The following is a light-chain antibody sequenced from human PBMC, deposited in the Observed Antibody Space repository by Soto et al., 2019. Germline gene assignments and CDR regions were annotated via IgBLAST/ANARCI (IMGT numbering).Light chain of an antibody. CDR1: QSVSSGY. J-gene: IGKJ4*01. CDR3: QQYGSAYQAN. Sequence: DMLLTLSHVRLNSNQWKRGTLSCTAIQSVSSGYLAWYQQKPDQAPRLLIYGASARATGIQDRFSGSGSGTDFTLTISRVEPEDFAVYYFQQYGSAYQANFGRGAKVDI. V-gene: IGKV3-20*01. CDR2: GAS.